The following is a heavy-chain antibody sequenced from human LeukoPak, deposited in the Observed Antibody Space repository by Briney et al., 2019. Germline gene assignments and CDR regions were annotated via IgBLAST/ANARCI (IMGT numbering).Heavy chain of an antibody. Sequence: ASVKVSCKASGFTFTDYYAHWLRQAPGQGLEWMGRISPNSGGTNYAQRFQGRVTMTGDTSITTVYMELSSLRSDDTAVYYCARDDIDIVVVPVDKVFDCWGQGTLVTVSS. CDR2: ISPNSGGT. D-gene: IGHD2-2*01. J-gene: IGHJ4*02. CDR3: ARDDIDIVVVPVDKVFDC. CDR1: GFTFTDYY. V-gene: IGHV1-2*06.